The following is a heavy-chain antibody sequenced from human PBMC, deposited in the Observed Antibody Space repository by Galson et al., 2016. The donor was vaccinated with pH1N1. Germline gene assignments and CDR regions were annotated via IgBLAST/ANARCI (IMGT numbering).Heavy chain of an antibody. CDR1: GYTFTDYD. J-gene: IGHJ4*02. V-gene: IGHV1-8*01. D-gene: IGHD2-15*01. CDR3: ARGGYCSGGSCYDVFDY. CDR2: MNHNNDNT. Sequence: SVKVSCKASGYTFTDYDINWMRQGTGQGLEWIGWMNHNNDNTGYARKFKGSVTMTRNTSISTAYIELSSLRSEDTAAYYCARGGYCSGGSCYDVFDYWGQGTLVTVS.